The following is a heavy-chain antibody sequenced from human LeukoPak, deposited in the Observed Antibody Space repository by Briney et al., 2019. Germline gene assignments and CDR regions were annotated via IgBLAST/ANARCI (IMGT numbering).Heavy chain of an antibody. V-gene: IGHV3-7*01. Sequence: GGSLRLSCAASGFTFSSYWMSWVRQAPGKGLEWVANIKQDGSEKYYVDSVKGRFTISRDNAKNSLYLQMSSLRAEDTAVYYCARDYPDDYGDYGDYFDYWGQGTLVTVSS. J-gene: IGHJ4*02. CDR2: IKQDGSEK. D-gene: IGHD4-17*01. CDR3: ARDYPDDYGDYGDYFDY. CDR1: GFTFSSYW.